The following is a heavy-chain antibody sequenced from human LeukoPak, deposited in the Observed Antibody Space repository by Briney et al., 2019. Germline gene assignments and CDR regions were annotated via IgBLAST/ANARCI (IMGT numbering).Heavy chain of an antibody. J-gene: IGHJ6*02. D-gene: IGHD3-10*01. CDR3: ANTMVRGSYNTDV. CDR2: ISNSGSST. Sequence: PGGSLRLSCAASGFTFTSYAMTWVRQAPGKGLEWVSGISNSGSSTYYADSVKGRFTISRDNSRNTLYLQLSSLRAEDTAVYYCANTMVRGSYNTDVWGQGTTVTVSS. V-gene: IGHV3-23*01. CDR1: GFTFTSYA.